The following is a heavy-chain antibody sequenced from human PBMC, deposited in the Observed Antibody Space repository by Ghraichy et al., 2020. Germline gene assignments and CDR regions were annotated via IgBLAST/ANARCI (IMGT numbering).Heavy chain of an antibody. Sequence: GGSPRLSCAASGFSFSTYAMNWVRQAPGKGLEWVSSINPTSSYIYYADSLKGRFTISRDNAKNSLYLQMSSLRAEDTAVYYCANSETYLLGAFNFWCRGTMVTVSS. V-gene: IGHV3-21*01. CDR1: GFSFSTYA. CDR3: ANSETYLLGAFNF. D-gene: IGHD2-8*02. J-gene: IGHJ3*01. CDR2: INPTSSYI.